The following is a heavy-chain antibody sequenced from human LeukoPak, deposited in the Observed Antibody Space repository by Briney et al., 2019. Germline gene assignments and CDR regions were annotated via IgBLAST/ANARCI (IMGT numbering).Heavy chain of an antibody. Sequence: SETLSLTCTVSGGSTSSYYWSWIRRPPGKGLEWIGYIYYSGRTNYNPSLKSRVTISVDTSKNQFSLKLSSVTAADTAVYYCAGLPYGDYDNWFDSWGQGTLVIVSS. CDR2: IYYSGRT. J-gene: IGHJ5*01. D-gene: IGHD4-17*01. CDR3: AGLPYGDYDNWFDS. CDR1: GGSTSSYY. V-gene: IGHV4-59*01.